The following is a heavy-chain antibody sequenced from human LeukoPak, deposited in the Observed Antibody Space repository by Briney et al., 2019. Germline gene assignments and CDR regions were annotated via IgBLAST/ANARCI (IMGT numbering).Heavy chain of an antibody. V-gene: IGHV3-23*01. J-gene: IGHJ4*02. CDR1: GFTFSTYA. D-gene: IGHD1-1*01. Sequence: GGSRRLSCAASGFTFSTYAMTWVRQAPGKGLEWVSTIGGGDTYYADSVKGRFTISRDDSQSTVHLQMNSLRAEDTAVYYCAKDWIPYNRVFDCFDFWGQGTLVTVSS. CDR3: AKDWIPYNRVFDCFDF. CDR2: IGGGDT.